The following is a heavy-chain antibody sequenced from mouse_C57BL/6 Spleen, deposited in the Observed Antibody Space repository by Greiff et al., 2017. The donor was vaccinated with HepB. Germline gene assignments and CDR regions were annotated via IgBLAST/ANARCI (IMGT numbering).Heavy chain of an antibody. D-gene: IGHD1-1*01. Sequence: VQLQQSGAELVKPGASVKMSCKASGYTFTSYWITWVKQRPGQGLEWIGDIYPGSGSTNYNEKFKSKATLTVDTSSSTAYMQLSSLTSEDSAVYYCARGFDYYGSSFFDYWGQGTTLTVSS. V-gene: IGHV1-55*01. CDR3: ARGFDYYGSSFFDY. CDR2: IYPGSGST. J-gene: IGHJ2*01. CDR1: GYTFTSYW.